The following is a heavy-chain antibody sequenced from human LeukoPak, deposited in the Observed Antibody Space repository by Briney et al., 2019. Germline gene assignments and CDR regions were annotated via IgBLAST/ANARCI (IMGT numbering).Heavy chain of an antibody. V-gene: IGHV4-31*03. D-gene: IGHD6-13*01. J-gene: IGHJ6*04. CDR1: GGSLSNGGYY. Sequence: PSQTLSLTCTVSGGSLSNGGYYWTWLRQHPGTGLEWIGYIYYSGNTYYSPSLKSRLTISIDTSKNQFSLKLSSVTAADTAVYYCARLEAAGDYYYGMDVWGKGTTVTVSS. CDR2: IYYSGNT. CDR3: ARLEAAGDYYYGMDV.